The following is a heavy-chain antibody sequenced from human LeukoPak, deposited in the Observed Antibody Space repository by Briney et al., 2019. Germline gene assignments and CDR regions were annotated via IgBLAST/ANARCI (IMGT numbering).Heavy chain of an antibody. D-gene: IGHD4-17*01. CDR1: GYTFTGYY. CDR3: ARPLTTVTSGIFGMDV. V-gene: IGHV1-2*02. CDR2: INPNSGGT. Sequence: ASVKVSCKASGYTFTGYYMHWVRQAPGQGLEWMGWINPNSGGTNYAQKFQGRVTMTRDTSISTAYMELSRLRSDDTAVYYCARPLTTVTSGIFGMDVWGQGTTVTVSS. J-gene: IGHJ6*02.